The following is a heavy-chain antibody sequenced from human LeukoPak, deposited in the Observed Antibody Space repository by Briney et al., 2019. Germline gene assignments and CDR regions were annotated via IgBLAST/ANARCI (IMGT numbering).Heavy chain of an antibody. CDR3: ARDRYIVGATFDY. J-gene: IGHJ4*02. Sequence: GGSLRLSCAASGFTFSGYPIHWVRQVPGKGLEWVAVISYDGSNKYYADSVKGRFTISRDNSKNTLYLQMNSLRAEDTAVYYCARDRYIVGATFDYWGQGTLVTVSS. CDR1: GFTFSGYP. CDR2: ISYDGSNK. D-gene: IGHD1-26*01. V-gene: IGHV3-30-3*01.